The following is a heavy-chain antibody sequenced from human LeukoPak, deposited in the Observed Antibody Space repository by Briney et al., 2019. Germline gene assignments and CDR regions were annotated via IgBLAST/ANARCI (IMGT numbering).Heavy chain of an antibody. CDR2: ISYDGSNS. J-gene: IGHJ3*02. D-gene: IGHD3/OR15-3a*01. CDR1: GFTFSTYA. V-gene: IGHV3-30-3*01. CDR3: ARVHRTGWVVDAFDI. Sequence: GTSLRLSCAASGFTFSTYAMHWVRQAPGTGLEWVAVISYDGSNSYYADSVKGRFTISRDNSKNTLYLQMNSLRPEDTAVYYCARVHRTGWVVDAFDIWGQGTMVTVSS.